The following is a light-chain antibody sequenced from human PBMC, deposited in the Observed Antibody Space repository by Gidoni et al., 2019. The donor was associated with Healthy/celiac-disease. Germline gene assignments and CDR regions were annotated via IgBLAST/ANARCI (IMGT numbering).Light chain of an antibody. Sequence: EMVLTQSPGTLSLSPGERATLSCRASQSVSSSYLAWYQQKPGQAPRLLIYVASSRATGIPDRFSGSGSGTDFTLTISSLEPEYFAVYYCQQYGSSPVAFGQGTKVEIK. V-gene: IGKV3-20*01. CDR3: QQYGSSPVA. CDR2: VAS. CDR1: QSVSSSY. J-gene: IGKJ1*01.